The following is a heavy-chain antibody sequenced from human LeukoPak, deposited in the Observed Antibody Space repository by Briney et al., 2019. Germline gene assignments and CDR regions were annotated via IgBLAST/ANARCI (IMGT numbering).Heavy chain of an antibody. J-gene: IGHJ4*02. Sequence: GDSLKISCKGSGYSFTNYWIGWVRQMPGKGLEWMGIIYPNASDTRYSPSFRGQVTISADKSITTAYLQWNSLKASDTAMYYCALSSGAYNSADYFDYWGQGALVTVSS. CDR1: GYSFTNYW. D-gene: IGHD3-22*01. CDR2: IYPNASDT. CDR3: ALSSGAYNSADYFDY. V-gene: IGHV5-51*01.